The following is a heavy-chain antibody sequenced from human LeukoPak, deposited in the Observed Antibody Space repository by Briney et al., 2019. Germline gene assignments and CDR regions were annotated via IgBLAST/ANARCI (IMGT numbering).Heavy chain of an antibody. Sequence: RGSLRLSCAASGFTFSDYYMNWIRQAPGKGLECVSYISGSGGTIYYADSVKGRFTISRDNAKNLLYLQMNNLRAEDTAVYYCARDRADDDSSGYIYWDFAYWGQGNLVTVSP. CDR3: ARDRADDDSSGYIYWDFAY. CDR1: GFTFSDYY. V-gene: IGHV3-11*04. J-gene: IGHJ4*02. CDR2: ISGSGGTI. D-gene: IGHD3-22*01.